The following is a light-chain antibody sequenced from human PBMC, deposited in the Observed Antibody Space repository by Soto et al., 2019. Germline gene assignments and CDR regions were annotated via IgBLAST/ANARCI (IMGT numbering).Light chain of an antibody. CDR1: STDVGSYNY. V-gene: IGLV2-8*01. CDR2: EVS. CDR3: SSYAGSNNLI. J-gene: IGLJ2*01. Sequence: QSVLTQPPSASGSPGQSVTISCTGTSTDVGSYNYVSWYQQHPGKAPKVMIYEVSKRPSGVPDRFSGSKSGNTASLTVSGLQAEDEADYYCSSYAGSNNLIFGGGTKLTAL.